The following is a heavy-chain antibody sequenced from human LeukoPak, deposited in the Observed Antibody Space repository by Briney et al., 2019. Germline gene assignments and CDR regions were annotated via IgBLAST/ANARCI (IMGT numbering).Heavy chain of an antibody. CDR2: ISGSGGST. D-gene: IGHD6-19*01. V-gene: IGHV3-23*01. CDR3: AKGQGGRYFGSGWYYFDY. CDR1: GFTFSSYA. Sequence: GGSLRLSCAASGFTFSSYAMSWVRQAPGKGLEWVSAISGSGGSTYYADSVKGRFTISRDNSKNTLYLQMNSLRAEDTAVYYCAKGQGGRYFGSGWYYFDYWGQGTLVTVSS. J-gene: IGHJ4*02.